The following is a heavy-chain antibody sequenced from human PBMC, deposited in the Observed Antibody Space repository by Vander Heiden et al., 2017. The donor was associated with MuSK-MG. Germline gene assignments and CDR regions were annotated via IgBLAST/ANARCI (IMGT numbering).Heavy chain of an antibody. CDR2: ISYDGTNK. CDR1: GFTFSTYG. D-gene: IGHD3-22*01. Sequence: QVQLVESGGGVVQPGRSLRLPCAASGFTFSTYGMHWVRQAPGKGLEWVALISYDGTNKYYADSVKGRFTISRDNSKNTLYLQMNSLRAEDTAVYYCAREQIAYFDYWGQGTLVTVSS. CDR3: AREQIAYFDY. J-gene: IGHJ4*02. V-gene: IGHV3-30*04.